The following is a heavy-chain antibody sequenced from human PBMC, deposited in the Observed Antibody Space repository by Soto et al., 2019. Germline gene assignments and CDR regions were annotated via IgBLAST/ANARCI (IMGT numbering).Heavy chain of an antibody. CDR3: ARVGVVVPADAFDI. CDR1: GGSISSYY. J-gene: IGHJ3*02. V-gene: IGHV4-59*01. CDR2: IYYSGST. D-gene: IGHD2-2*01. Sequence: SETLSLTCTVSGGSISSYYWSWIRQPPGKGLEWIGYIYYSGSTNYNPSLKSRVTISVDTSKNQFSLKLSSVTAADTAVYYCARVGVVVPADAFDIWGQGTMVTVSS.